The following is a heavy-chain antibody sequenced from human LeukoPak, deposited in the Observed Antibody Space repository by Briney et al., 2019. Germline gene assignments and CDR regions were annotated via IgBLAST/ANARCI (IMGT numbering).Heavy chain of an antibody. D-gene: IGHD3-22*01. Sequence: HPGGSLRLSCAASGFTFDDYAMHWVRQAPGKGLEWVSGISWNSGSIGYADSVKGRFTISRDNAKNSLYLQMNSLRAEDTALYYCAKDSNYDAGAFDYWGQGTLVTVSS. CDR3: AKDSNYDAGAFDY. J-gene: IGHJ4*02. CDR1: GFTFDDYA. CDR2: ISWNSGSI. V-gene: IGHV3-9*01.